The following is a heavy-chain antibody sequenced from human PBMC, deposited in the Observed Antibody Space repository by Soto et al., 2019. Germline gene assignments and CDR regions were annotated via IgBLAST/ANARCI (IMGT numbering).Heavy chain of an antibody. CDR1: GDSISSYY. J-gene: IGHJ4*02. Sequence: QVQLQESGPGLVKPSETLSLTCTVSGDSISSYYWSWIRQPPGKGLEWIGYIYYSGSTNYNPSLKSRAXXSXDXXNHQFSLKLTSVTAADTAVYYCARHLDIVATYFDYWGQGTLVTVSS. V-gene: IGHV4-59*08. D-gene: IGHD5-12*01. CDR3: ARHLDIVATYFDY. CDR2: IYYSGST.